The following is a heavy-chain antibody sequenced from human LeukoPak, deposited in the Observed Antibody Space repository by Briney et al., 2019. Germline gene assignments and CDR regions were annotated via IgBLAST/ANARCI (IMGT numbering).Heavy chain of an antibody. D-gene: IGHD6-13*01. V-gene: IGHV4-59*08. CDR2: ISYSGST. Sequence: PSETLSLTCTVSGGSISSYYWSWIRQPPEKGLEWIGYISYSGSTGYNPSLKSRVTISVDTSKNQFSLRLSSVTAADTAVYYCARRGRPGGSSLDYWGQGILVTVSS. CDR3: ARRGRPGGSSLDY. CDR1: GGSISSYY. J-gene: IGHJ4*02.